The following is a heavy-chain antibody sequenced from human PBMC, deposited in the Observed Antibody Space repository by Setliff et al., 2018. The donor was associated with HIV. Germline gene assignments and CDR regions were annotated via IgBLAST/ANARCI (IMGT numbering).Heavy chain of an antibody. Sequence: GGSLRLSCAASGFTFNNYAMNWVRQAPGKGLEWVAGMSGSDNSTFYADSVRGRFTVSRDNSKKTLYMVMDSLRAEDTAVYYCTKSAYYFNTGDPKGWFDPWGQGTLVTVSS. CDR2: MSGSDNST. J-gene: IGHJ5*02. CDR1: GFTFNNYA. V-gene: IGHV3-23*01. CDR3: TKSAYYFNTGDPKGWFDP. D-gene: IGHD2-8*02.